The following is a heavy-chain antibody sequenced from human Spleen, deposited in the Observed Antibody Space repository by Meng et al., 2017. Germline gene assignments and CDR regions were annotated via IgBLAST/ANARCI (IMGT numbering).Heavy chain of an antibody. D-gene: IGHD6-13*01. V-gene: IGHV4-59*12. J-gene: IGHJ4*02. CDR2: IFHSGST. CDR3: ARAGGSSWYVDY. CDR1: GDSISGYF. Sequence: QVQLQGSGPGLGKPSETLSLTCPVSGDSISGYFWSWIRRPPGKGLEWMGYIFHSGSTYYNPSLESRVTISLDRSKKQFSLKLSSVTAADTAVYFCARAGGSSWYVDYWGQGTLVTVSS.